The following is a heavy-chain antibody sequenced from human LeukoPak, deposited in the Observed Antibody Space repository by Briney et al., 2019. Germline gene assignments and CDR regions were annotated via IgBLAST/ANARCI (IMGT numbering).Heavy chain of an antibody. D-gene: IGHD3-3*01. CDR1: GGSISSSIYY. J-gene: IGHJ4*02. CDR3: ARWPQSDFDY. CDR2: IYYSGST. V-gene: IGHV4-39*01. Sequence: PSETLSLTRTVSGGSISSSIYYWGWIRQPPGKGLEWIGSIYYSGSTYYNPSLKSRVTISVDTSKNQFSLKLSSVTAADTAVYYCARWPQSDFDYWGQGTLVTVSS.